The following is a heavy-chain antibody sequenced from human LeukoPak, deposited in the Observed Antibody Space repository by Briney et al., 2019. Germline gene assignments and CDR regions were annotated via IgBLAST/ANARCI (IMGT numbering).Heavy chain of an antibody. Sequence: PSETLSLTCVIYGGSFSGYYWSWIRQPPGKGLEWIGEINHSGSTNYSPPLKSRLTLSVDTSKNQFSLKLSSVTAADTAVYYCARAAGYFDFWGQGALVTVSS. D-gene: IGHD6-19*01. V-gene: IGHV4-34*01. CDR3: ARAAGYFDF. CDR2: INHSGST. J-gene: IGHJ4*02. CDR1: GGSFSGYY.